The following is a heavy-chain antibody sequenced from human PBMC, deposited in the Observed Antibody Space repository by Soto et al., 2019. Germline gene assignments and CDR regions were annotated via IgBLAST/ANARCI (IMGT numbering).Heavy chain of an antibody. CDR3: AKGPRDGYNYGALRPEYYSLGIDV. CDR2: ISLDGGST. V-gene: IGHV3-43*01. J-gene: IGHJ6*02. D-gene: IGHD5-12*01. Sequence: HRILKTTRKGLEWVSLISLDGGSTYYADSVKGRFTISRDNSKNSLYLQMNSLGTEDTALYYCAKGPRDGYNYGALRPEYYSLGIDVRGQGTTVTVSS.